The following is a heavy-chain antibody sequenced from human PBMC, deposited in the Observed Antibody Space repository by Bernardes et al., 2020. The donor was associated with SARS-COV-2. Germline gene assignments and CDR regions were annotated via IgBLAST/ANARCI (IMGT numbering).Heavy chain of an antibody. D-gene: IGHD6-6*01. J-gene: IGHJ4*02. Sequence: GGSLRLSCAASGFTFSSYVINWVRQAPGKGLEWVSGVSISGGTTYYADSVKRRFTISRDNSKNTVYLQMSSLRAEDTAAYYCARDLITVRHPGAVGGYWGQGALVTVSS. CDR2: VSISGGTT. V-gene: IGHV3-23*01. CDR1: GFTFSSYV. CDR3: ARDLITVRHPGAVGGY.